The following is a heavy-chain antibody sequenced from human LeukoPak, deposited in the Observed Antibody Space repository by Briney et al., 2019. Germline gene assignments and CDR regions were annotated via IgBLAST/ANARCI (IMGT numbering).Heavy chain of an antibody. D-gene: IGHD5-24*01. CDR1: GFTFDDYA. CDR3: AKDIGRWLQGHDY. V-gene: IGHV3-9*01. CDR2: ISWNSGSI. Sequence: GGSLRLSCAASGFTFDDYAMPWVRQAPGKGLEWVSGISWNSGSIGYADSVKGRFTISRDNAKNSLYLQMNSLRAEDTALYYCAKDIGRWLQGHDYWGQGTLVTVSS. J-gene: IGHJ4*02.